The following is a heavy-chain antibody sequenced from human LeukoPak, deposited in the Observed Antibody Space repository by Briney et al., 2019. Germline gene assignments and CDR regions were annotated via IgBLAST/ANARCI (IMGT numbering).Heavy chain of an antibody. D-gene: IGHD6-13*01. CDR3: ARNFHHLAAASTGLDL. CDR2: INHSGST. J-gene: IGHJ2*01. Sequence: PSETLSLTCAVYGGSFSGYYWSWIRQPPGKGLEWIGEINHSGSTNYNPSLKSRVTISVDTSKNQFSLKLSSVTAADTAVYYCARNFHHLAAASTGLDLWGRGTLVTVSS. V-gene: IGHV4-34*01. CDR1: GGSFSGYY.